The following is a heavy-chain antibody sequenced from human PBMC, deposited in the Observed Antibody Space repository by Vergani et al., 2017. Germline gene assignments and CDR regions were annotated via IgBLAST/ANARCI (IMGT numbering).Heavy chain of an antibody. CDR3: ARSRVKDCSSTSCYNHYGMDV. D-gene: IGHD2-2*02. CDR1: GGSISSGGYY. CDR2: IYYSGST. Sequence: QVQLQESGPGLVKPSQTLSLTCTVSGGSISSGGYYWSWIRQHPGKGLEWIGYIYYSGSTYYNPSLKSRVTISVDTSKNQFSLKPSSVTAADTALYYCARSRVKDCSSTSCYNHYGMDVWGQGTTVTVSS. J-gene: IGHJ6*02. V-gene: IGHV4-31*03.